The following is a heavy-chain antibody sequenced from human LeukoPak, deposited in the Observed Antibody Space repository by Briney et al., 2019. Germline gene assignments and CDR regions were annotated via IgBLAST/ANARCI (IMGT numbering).Heavy chain of an antibody. CDR3: AKDWERWLQLEGRAFDI. CDR2: ISGSGGST. D-gene: IGHD5-24*01. Sequence: GGSLRLSCAASGFTFSSYAMSWVRQAPGKGLEWVSAISGSGGSTYYADSVEGRFTISRDNSKNTLYLQMNSLRAEDTAVYYCAKDWERWLQLEGRAFDIWGQGTMVTVSS. V-gene: IGHV3-23*01. J-gene: IGHJ3*02. CDR1: GFTFSSYA.